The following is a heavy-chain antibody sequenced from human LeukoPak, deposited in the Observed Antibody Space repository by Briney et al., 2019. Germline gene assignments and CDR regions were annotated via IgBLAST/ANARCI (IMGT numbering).Heavy chain of an antibody. Sequence: SETLSLTCTVSGGSISSGGYYWSWLRQHPGTGLEWLGYIYYSGSTYYNPSLKSRVTISVDTSKNQFSLKLSSVTAADTAVYYCARDRAVTMVRGVTFWFDPWGQGTLVTVSS. D-gene: IGHD3-10*01. CDR3: ARDRAVTMVRGVTFWFDP. CDR1: GGSISSGGYY. J-gene: IGHJ5*02. V-gene: IGHV4-31*03. CDR2: IYYSGST.